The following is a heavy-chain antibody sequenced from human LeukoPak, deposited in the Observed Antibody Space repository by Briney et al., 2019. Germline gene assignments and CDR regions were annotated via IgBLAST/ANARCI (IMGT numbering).Heavy chain of an antibody. D-gene: IGHD5-12*01. CDR2: ISGSGGST. V-gene: IGHV3-23*01. J-gene: IGHJ3*01. CDR3: AKDIHNKHNVVDIVATRPSV. Sequence: GGSLRLSCAASGFTFSSYAMSWVRQAPGKGLEWVSAISGSGGSTYYADSVKGRFTISRDNSKNTLYLQMNSLRAEDTAVYYCAKDIHNKHNVVDIVATRPSVWGQGTMVTVSS. CDR1: GFTFSSYA.